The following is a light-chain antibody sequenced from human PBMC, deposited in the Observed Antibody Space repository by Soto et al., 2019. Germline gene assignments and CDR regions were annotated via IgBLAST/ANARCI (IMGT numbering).Light chain of an antibody. CDR1: QDISNY. CDR2: DSS. J-gene: IGKJ4*01. V-gene: IGKV1-33*01. Sequence: DIQMTQSPSSLSASVGDRVTITFQASQDISNYLNWHQQKPGKGPKLLIHDSSNLEMGVPSRFTGSGSGTEFTLIIDNLQPEDIATYYCQQYENLPSFGGGTKVDI. CDR3: QQYENLPS.